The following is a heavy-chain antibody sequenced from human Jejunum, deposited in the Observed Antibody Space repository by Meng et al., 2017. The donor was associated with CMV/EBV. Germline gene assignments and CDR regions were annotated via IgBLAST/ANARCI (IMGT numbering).Heavy chain of an antibody. D-gene: IGHD6-13*01. J-gene: IGHJ4*02. V-gene: IGHV3-73*01. CDR2: IRSKPHGYAT. Sequence: FVGSAMHWVRQASGKGLEWVGRIRSKPHGYATAYAASVKGRFTISRDDSKNTAYLQMNSLKAEDTAVYYCTRLSSEQQLVEGSFDYWGQGTLVTVSS. CDR1: FVGSA. CDR3: TRLSSEQQLVEGSFDY.